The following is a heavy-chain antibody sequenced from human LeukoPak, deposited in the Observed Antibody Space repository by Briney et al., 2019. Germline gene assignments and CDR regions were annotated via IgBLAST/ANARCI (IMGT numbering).Heavy chain of an antibody. V-gene: IGHV3-23*01. CDR3: AKALSSGWSVYYNYMDV. J-gene: IGHJ6*03. Sequence: GGSLRLSCEASGFTFSTFAMIWVRQPPGKGLEWVSSIFPSGGEIHYADSVKGRFTISRDNSKNTLYLQMNSLRAEDTAVYYCAKALSSGWSVYYNYMDVWGKGTTVTISS. D-gene: IGHD6-19*01. CDR2: IFPSGGEI. CDR1: GFTFSTFA.